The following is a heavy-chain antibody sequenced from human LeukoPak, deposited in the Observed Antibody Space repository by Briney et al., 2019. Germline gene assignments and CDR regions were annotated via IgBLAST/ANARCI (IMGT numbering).Heavy chain of an antibody. J-gene: IGHJ4*02. D-gene: IGHD5-18*01. Sequence: SETLSLTCTVSGDFISRYYWSWIRQSPGKGLEWIGYVYDRGGTNYNPSLKSRAIISADTSKNQFSLKLSSVTAADTAVYHCAREAMYSYGNNFDYWGQGTLVTVSS. CDR1: GDFISRYY. CDR3: AREAMYSYGNNFDY. CDR2: VYDRGGT. V-gene: IGHV4-59*01.